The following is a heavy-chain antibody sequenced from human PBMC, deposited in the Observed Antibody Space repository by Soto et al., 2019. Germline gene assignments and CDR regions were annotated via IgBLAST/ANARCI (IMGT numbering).Heavy chain of an antibody. CDR2: ITHTGST. CDR3: ARGRTTVLKVYVKVISFDI. J-gene: IGHJ3*02. Sequence: PSETLSLTCAVYGGPFNGYFWTWIRQPPGKGLEWIGEITHTGSTSYTPSLKSRVSMSVDTSKKQLSLRLTSVTAADTAVYYCARGRTTVLKVYVKVISFDIWGQGALVTVSS. CDR1: GGPFNGYF. D-gene: IGHD2-8*01. V-gene: IGHV4-34*01.